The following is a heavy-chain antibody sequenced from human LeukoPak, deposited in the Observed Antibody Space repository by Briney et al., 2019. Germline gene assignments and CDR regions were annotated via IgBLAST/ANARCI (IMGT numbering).Heavy chain of an antibody. CDR3: AKSYGDVYGPGVWVDY. V-gene: IGHV3-30*02. D-gene: IGHD3-16*01. Sequence: PGGSLRLSCAASGFTFSSYGMHWVRQAPGKGLEWVAFIRYDGSNKYYADSVKGRFTISRDNSKNTLYLQMNSLRAEDTAVYYCAKSYGDVYGPGVWVDYWGQGTLVTVSS. CDR2: IRYDGSNK. CDR1: GFTFSSYG. J-gene: IGHJ4*02.